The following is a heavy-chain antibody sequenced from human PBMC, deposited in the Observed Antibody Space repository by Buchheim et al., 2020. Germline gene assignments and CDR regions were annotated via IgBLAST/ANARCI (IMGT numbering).Heavy chain of an antibody. CDR2: IYPGNSNT. CDR3: LRVGHNYDFDY. CDR1: GYSFTNYY. D-gene: IGHD5-24*01. V-gene: IGHV5-51*01. J-gene: IGHJ4*02. Sequence: EVQLVQSGTEVKKPGESLKISCQGSGYSFTNYYIAWVRQVSGKGLEWVGIIYPGNSNTGYSPSFQGLVTVSVDKTISTAYLQWNSLKAADTATYFCLRVGHNYDFDYWGQGIL.